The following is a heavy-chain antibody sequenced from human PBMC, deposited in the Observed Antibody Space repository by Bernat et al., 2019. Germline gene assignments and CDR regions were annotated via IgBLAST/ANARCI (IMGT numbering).Heavy chain of an antibody. D-gene: IGHD6-13*01. V-gene: IGHV1-69*01. Sequence: QVQLVQSGAEVKKPGSSVKVSCKASGGAFSSYAISWVRQAPGQGLEWMGGIIPIFGTANYAQKFQGRVTITADESTSTAYMELSSLRSEDTAVYYCARGDSSSYYYYYYYMDVWGKGTTVTVSS. CDR1: GGAFSSYA. CDR3: ARGDSSSYYYYYYYMDV. J-gene: IGHJ6*03. CDR2: IIPIFGTA.